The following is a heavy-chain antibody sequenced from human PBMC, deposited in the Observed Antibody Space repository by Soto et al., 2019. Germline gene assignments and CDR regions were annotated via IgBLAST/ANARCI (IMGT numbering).Heavy chain of an antibody. CDR2: ISYDGNNK. V-gene: IGHV3-30*18. Sequence: QVQLVESGGGVVQPGRSLRLSCGASGFKFSTYGMHWVRQAPGKGLEWVAVISYDGNNKDYADSVKGRFTISRDNSKNTSYLQTNSLRAEDTAVYYCAKGLVGYVFGVQDYYFGMDVWGQGNTVAVSS. D-gene: IGHD1-26*01. J-gene: IGHJ6*02. CDR3: AKGLVGYVFGVQDYYFGMDV. CDR1: GFKFSTYG.